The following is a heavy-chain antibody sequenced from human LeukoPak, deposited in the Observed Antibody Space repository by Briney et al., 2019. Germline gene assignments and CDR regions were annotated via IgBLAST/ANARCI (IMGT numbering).Heavy chain of an antibody. J-gene: IGHJ4*02. Sequence: GGSLRLSCTASGFTFGDYAMSWVRQAPGKGLEWVGFIRSKAYGGTTEYAASVKGRFTISRDDSKSIAYLQMNSLKTEDTAVYYCAKVQSVVPARSSLSYWGQGTLVSVSS. CDR2: IRSKAYGGTT. V-gene: IGHV3-49*04. D-gene: IGHD2-2*01. CDR1: GFTFGDYA. CDR3: AKVQSVVPARSSLSY.